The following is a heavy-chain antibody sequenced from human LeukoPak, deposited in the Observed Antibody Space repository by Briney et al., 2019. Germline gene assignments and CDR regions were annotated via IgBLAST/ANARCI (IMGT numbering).Heavy chain of an antibody. V-gene: IGHV3-33*01. CDR1: GFTFSSYG. J-gene: IGHJ4*02. CDR2: IWYDGSNK. CDR3: ARGLFNYDSSGLNY. D-gene: IGHD3-22*01. Sequence: GGSLRLSCAASGFTFSSYGMYWVRQAPGKGLEWVTNIWYDGSNKYYADSVKGRFTISRDNSKNTLYLQMNCLRAEDTAVYYCARGLFNYDSSGLNYWGQGTLVTVSS.